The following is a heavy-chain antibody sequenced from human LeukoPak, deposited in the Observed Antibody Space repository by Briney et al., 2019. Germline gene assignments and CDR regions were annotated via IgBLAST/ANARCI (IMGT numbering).Heavy chain of an antibody. CDR2: INSDGSST. Sequence: PGGSLRLSCAASGFTFSSYWMHWVRQAPGKGLVWVSRINSDGSSTNYADSVKGRFTISRDNAKNTLYLQMNSLRAEDTAVYYCAKRTGPNRFYYYYYMDVWGKGTTVTVSS. D-gene: IGHD1-14*01. CDR1: GFTFSSYW. CDR3: AKRTGPNRFYYYYYMDV. J-gene: IGHJ6*03. V-gene: IGHV3-74*01.